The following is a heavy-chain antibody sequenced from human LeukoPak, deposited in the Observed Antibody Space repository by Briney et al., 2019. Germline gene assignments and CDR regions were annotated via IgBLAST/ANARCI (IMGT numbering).Heavy chain of an antibody. D-gene: IGHD6-13*01. Sequence: SETLSLTCTVSGGSISSGGYHWSWIRQHPGKGLEWIGYIYYSGSTYYNPSLKSRVTISVDTSKNQFSLKLSSVTAADTAVYYCARGLRIAAAGPVHYYYYYGMDVWGQGTTVTVSS. CDR2: IYYSGST. CDR1: GGSISSGGYH. CDR3: ARGLRIAAAGPVHYYYYYGMDV. V-gene: IGHV4-31*03. J-gene: IGHJ6*02.